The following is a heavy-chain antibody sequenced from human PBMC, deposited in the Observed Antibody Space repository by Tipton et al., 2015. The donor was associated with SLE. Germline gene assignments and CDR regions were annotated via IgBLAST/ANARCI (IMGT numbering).Heavy chain of an antibody. CDR3: ARQSSSWAGDWYFDL. D-gene: IGHD6-13*01. CDR2: IYYSGST. V-gene: IGHV4-39*01. Sequence: TLSLTCTVSGGSISSSSYYWGWIRQPPGKGLEWIGSIYYSGSTYYNPSLKSRVTISVDTSKNQFSLKLSSVTAADTAVYYCARQSSSWAGDWYFDLWGRGTLVTVSS. J-gene: IGHJ2*01. CDR1: GGSISSSSYY.